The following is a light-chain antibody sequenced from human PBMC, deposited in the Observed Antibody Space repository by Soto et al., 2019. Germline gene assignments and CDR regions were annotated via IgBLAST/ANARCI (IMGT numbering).Light chain of an antibody. CDR2: DVG. CDR1: SSDVGGYSY. J-gene: IGLJ1*01. V-gene: IGLV2-14*03. Sequence: QSALTQPASVSGSPGQSITISCTGTSSDVGGYSYVSWYQQYPGKAPKLLIYDVGARPSGISDRFSGSKSGNTASLTISGLQAEDEADYYCSSYTAFTTYVFGSGTKLTVL. CDR3: SSYTAFTTYV.